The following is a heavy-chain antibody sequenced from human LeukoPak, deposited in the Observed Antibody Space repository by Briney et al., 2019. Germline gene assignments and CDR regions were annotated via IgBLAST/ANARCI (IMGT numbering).Heavy chain of an antibody. V-gene: IGHV3-23*01. J-gene: IGHJ4*02. D-gene: IGHD3-22*01. CDR3: AKDSYDSSGSRYGY. Sequence: GGSLRLSCAASGFIFSNYAMSWVRQAPGKGLEWVSAISGTGGSTWYADSVRGRVTISRDNSKNTLYLQMNSLRAEDTAVYYCAKDSYDSSGSRYGYWGQGTLVTVSS. CDR2: ISGTGGST. CDR1: GFIFSNYA.